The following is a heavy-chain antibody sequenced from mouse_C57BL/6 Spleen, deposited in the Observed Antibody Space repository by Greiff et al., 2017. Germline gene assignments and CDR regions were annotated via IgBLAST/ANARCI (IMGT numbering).Heavy chain of an antibody. CDR2: IYPGDGDT. CDR3: AREPYYSGSSYVRYFDV. CDR1: GYAFSSSW. D-gene: IGHD1-1*01. J-gene: IGHJ1*03. V-gene: IGHV1-82*01. Sequence: QVQLQQSGPELVKPGASVKISCKASGYAFSSSWMNWVKQRPGKGLEWIGRIYPGDGDTNYNGKFKGKATLPADKSSSTAYMQLSSLTSEDSAVXFCAREPYYSGSSYVRYFDVWGTGTTVTVSS.